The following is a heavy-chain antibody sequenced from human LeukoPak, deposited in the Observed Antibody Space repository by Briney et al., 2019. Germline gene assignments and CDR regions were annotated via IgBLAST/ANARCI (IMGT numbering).Heavy chain of an antibody. J-gene: IGHJ4*02. CDR3: ARDLRFFDY. V-gene: IGHV1-18*04. CDR1: GHTFTGYY. CDR2: ISADNGNT. Sequence: ASVKVSCKASGHTFTGYYLHWVRQAPGQGLEWMGWISADNGNTNYARKLLGRVTMTTDTSTSTAYMELRSLRSDDTAVYYCARDLRFFDYWGQGTLVTVSS.